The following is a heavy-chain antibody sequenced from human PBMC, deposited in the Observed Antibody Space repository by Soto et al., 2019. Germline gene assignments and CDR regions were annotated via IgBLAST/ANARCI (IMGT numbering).Heavy chain of an antibody. J-gene: IGHJ4*02. V-gene: IGHV1-58*01. D-gene: IGHD5-12*01. CDR3: AEARSGYDYNFDY. CDR2: IVVGSGNT. CDR1: GFTFTSSA. Sequence: QMQLVQSGPEVKKPGTSVKVSCKASGFTFTSSAVQWVRQARGQRLEWIGWIVVGSGNTNYAQKFQERVTITRDMATSTAYMELSSLRSEDTAVYYCAEARSGYDYNFDYWGQGTLVTVSS.